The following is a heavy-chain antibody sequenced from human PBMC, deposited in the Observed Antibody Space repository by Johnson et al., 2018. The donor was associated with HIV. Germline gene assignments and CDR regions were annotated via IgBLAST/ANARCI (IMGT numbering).Heavy chain of an antibody. D-gene: IGHD3-16*01. V-gene: IGHV3-30*04. CDR3: ARGRGALDI. Sequence: QVQLVESGGGVVQPGRSLRLSCAASAFSFSNYPMHWVRQAPGKGLEWVAVISYDGSNKYYTDSVKGRFTISRDNANNSLYVQMNSLRAEDTAVYYCARGRGALDIWGQGTMVTVSS. CDR1: AFSFSNYP. J-gene: IGHJ3*02. CDR2: ISYDGSNK.